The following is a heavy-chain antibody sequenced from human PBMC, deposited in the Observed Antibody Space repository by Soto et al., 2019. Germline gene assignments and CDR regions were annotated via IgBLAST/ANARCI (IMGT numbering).Heavy chain of an antibody. CDR2: ISAYNGNT. V-gene: IGHV1-18*04. J-gene: IGHJ4*02. CDR3: AGPIAVAGPTAIDY. Sequence: ASVKVSCKASGYTFTSYGISWVRQAPGQGLEWMGWISAYNGNTNYAQKLQGRVTMTTDTSTSIAYMELRSLRSDDTAVYYCAGPIAVAGPTAIDYWGQGTLVTVSS. CDR1: GYTFTSYG. D-gene: IGHD6-19*01.